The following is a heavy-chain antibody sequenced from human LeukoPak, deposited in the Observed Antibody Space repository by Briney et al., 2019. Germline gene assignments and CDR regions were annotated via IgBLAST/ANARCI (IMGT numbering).Heavy chain of an antibody. CDR2: IWYDGSNK. J-gene: IGHJ4*02. CDR1: GFTFSSYG. Sequence: GGSLRLSCAASGFTFSSYGMHWVRQAPGKGLEWVAVIWYDGSNKYYADSVKGRFTISRDNAKNSLYLQMNSLRAEDTAVYYCARDRTIGRRFDYWGQGTLVTVSS. V-gene: IGHV3-33*01. D-gene: IGHD1-1*01. CDR3: ARDRTIGRRFDY.